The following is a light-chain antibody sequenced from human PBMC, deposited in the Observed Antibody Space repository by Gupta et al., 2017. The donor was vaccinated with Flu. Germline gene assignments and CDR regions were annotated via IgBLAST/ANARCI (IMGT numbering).Light chain of an antibody. V-gene: IGLV3-19*01. J-gene: IGLJ2*01. CDR3: NSRDSTDNHQAV. CDR2: AKN. Sequence: QTVRITCQADSLRKAYANCYQQKPEQAPVLVIYAKNIRPSGIPDRFSGASSGNTASLTITGAQAEDEADYYCNSRDSTDNHQAVFGGGTKLTVL. CDR1: SLRKAY.